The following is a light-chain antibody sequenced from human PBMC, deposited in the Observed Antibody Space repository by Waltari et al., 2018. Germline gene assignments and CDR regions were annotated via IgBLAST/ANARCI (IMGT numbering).Light chain of an antibody. Sequence: QSALTQPASVSGSPGQSITISCTGTSSDVGDYNYVSWYQRHQGKAPKLIIFDVSNRPSGVSIRFSGSKSGDTASLTISGLQAEDEADYYCSSYTSSSTYVVFGGGTKLTVL. CDR1: SSDVGDYNY. V-gene: IGLV2-14*03. J-gene: IGLJ2*01. CDR2: DVS. CDR3: SSYTSSSTYVV.